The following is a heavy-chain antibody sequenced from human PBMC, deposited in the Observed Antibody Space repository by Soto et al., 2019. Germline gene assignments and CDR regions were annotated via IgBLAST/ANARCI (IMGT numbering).Heavy chain of an antibody. CDR1: GGSISSYY. D-gene: IGHD2-2*01. CDR2: IYYSGST. Sequence: QVQLQESGPGLVKPSETLSLTCTVSGGSISSYYWSWIRQPPGKGLEWIGYIYYSGSTNYNPSLKSRVTISVDTSKNQFSLKLSSVTAADTAVYYCARAAPYCSSTSCYYGSWFDPWGQGTLGTVSS. V-gene: IGHV4-59*01. J-gene: IGHJ5*02. CDR3: ARAAPYCSSTSCYYGSWFDP.